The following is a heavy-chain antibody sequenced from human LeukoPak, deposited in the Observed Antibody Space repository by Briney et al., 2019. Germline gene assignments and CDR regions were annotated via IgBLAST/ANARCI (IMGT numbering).Heavy chain of an antibody. V-gene: IGHV3-38-3*01. D-gene: IGHD3-22*01. CDR3: ASGTYYYDSSGYYYAFDI. CDR1: GFTVSSNE. Sequence: GGSLRLSCAASGFTVSSNEMSWVRQAPGKGLEWVSSISAGSTYYADSRKGRFTISRDNSKNTLHLQMNSLRAEDTAVYYCASGTYYYDSSGYYYAFDIWGQGTMVTVSS. J-gene: IGHJ3*02. CDR2: ISAGST.